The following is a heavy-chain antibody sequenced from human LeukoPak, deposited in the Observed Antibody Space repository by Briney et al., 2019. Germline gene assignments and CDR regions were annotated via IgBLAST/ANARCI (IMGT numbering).Heavy chain of an antibody. CDR3: AQAPSRRAENYFDY. J-gene: IGHJ4*02. Sequence: HPGGSLRLSCAASGFTFSSYAMSWVRQAPGKGLEWVSAISGSGGGTYYADSVKGRFTISRDNSKNTLYLQMNSLRAEDTAVYYCAQAPSRRAENYFDYWGQGTLVTVSS. CDR1: GFTFSSYA. D-gene: IGHD1-14*01. CDR2: ISGSGGGT. V-gene: IGHV3-23*01.